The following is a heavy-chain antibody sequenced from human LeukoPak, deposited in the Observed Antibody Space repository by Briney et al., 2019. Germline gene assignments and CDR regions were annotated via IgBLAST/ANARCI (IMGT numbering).Heavy chain of an antibody. J-gene: IGHJ3*01. D-gene: IGHD2/OR15-2a*01. CDR1: GGTFSSNA. CDR3: ARCTRERIILGRPFDG. CDR2: IIPIFGTL. V-gene: IGHV1-69*13. Sequence: SVTVSCKASGGTFSSNAFSWVRQAPGQGLEWMGGIIPIFGTLNHTQKFQGRLTITADESTGTVSMELRSLRSEDTATYYCARCTRERIILGRPFDGWGQGTMVTVSS.